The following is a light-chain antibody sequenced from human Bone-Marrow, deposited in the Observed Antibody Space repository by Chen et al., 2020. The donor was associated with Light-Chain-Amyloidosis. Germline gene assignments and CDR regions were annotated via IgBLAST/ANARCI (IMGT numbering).Light chain of an antibody. J-gene: IGLJ3*02. CDR1: NIGSTS. Sequence: SYVLTQPSSVSVAPGQTATIACGGNNIGSTSVHWYQQTPGQAPLLVVYDDSDRTSGIPERLSGSNCGNTATLTISRVEAGDEADNYCQVWDRSSDRPVFGGGTKLTVL. V-gene: IGLV3-21*02. CDR3: QVWDRSSDRPV. CDR2: DDS.